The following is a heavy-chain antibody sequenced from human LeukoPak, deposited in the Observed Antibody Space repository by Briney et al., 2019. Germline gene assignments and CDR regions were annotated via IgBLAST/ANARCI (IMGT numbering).Heavy chain of an antibody. J-gene: IGHJ5*02. Sequence: GGSLRLXCAASGFTVSSNYMSWVRQAPGKGLEWVSVIYSGGSTYYADSVKGRFTIARDNSKNTLYHQMNSLRAEDTAVYYCARETGTMVRGDMYNWFDPWGQGTLVTVSS. CDR1: GFTVSSNY. D-gene: IGHD3-10*01. CDR3: ARETGTMVRGDMYNWFDP. V-gene: IGHV3-53*01. CDR2: IYSGGST.